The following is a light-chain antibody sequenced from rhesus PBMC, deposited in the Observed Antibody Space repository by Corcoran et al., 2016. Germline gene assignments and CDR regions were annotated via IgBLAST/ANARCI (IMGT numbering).Light chain of an antibody. CDR3: LQFSISPFA. Sequence: DIQMTQSPSSLSAFVGDTVTITCRASQSISNWLDWYQQKPGKAPKPLIKKTSSLQSGVPSRFSGSGSWTDFTLTISTLQPEDFATYFCLQFSISPFAFGPGAKLYI. CDR1: QSISNW. J-gene: IGKJ3*01. CDR2: KTS. V-gene: IGKV1-22*01.